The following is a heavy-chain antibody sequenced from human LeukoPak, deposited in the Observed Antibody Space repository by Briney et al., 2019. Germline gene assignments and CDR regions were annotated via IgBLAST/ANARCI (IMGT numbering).Heavy chain of an antibody. D-gene: IGHD5-18*01. CDR2: VSTSSSYI. CDR1: GFTFSSYS. V-gene: IGHV3-21*01. J-gene: IGHJ6*02. Sequence: PGGSLRLSCATSGFTFSSYSMNWVRQAPGKGLGWVSSVSTSSSYIYYADSVKGRFTISRDNAKNSVYLQMNSLRAEDTAVYYCASINTPSYGMDVWGQGTTVTVSS. CDR3: ASINTPSYGMDV.